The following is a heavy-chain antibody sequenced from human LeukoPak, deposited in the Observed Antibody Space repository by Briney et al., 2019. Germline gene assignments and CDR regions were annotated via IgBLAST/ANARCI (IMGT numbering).Heavy chain of an antibody. Sequence: KPGGSLRLSCAASGFTFSDYYRSWIRQAPGKGLEWVSYISSSGSTIYYADSVKGRFTISRDNAKNSLYLQMNSLRAEDTAVYYCARQAGYCSSTSCSYYFDYWGQGTLVTVSS. CDR3: ARQAGYCSSTSCSYYFDY. V-gene: IGHV3-11*04. J-gene: IGHJ4*02. D-gene: IGHD2-2*01. CDR1: GFTFSDYY. CDR2: ISSSGSTI.